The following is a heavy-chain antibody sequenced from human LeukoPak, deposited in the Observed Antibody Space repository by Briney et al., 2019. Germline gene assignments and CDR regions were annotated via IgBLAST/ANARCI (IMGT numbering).Heavy chain of an antibody. D-gene: IGHD5-12*01. Sequence: ASVKVSCKASGYTFTSYGISWVRQAPGQGLEWMGWISAYNGNTNYAQKLQGRVTMTTDTSTSTAYMELRSLRSDDTAVYYCARSVYSGYDEGTFDYWGRGTLVTVSS. V-gene: IGHV1-18*01. CDR3: ARSVYSGYDEGTFDY. J-gene: IGHJ4*02. CDR2: ISAYNGNT. CDR1: GYTFTSYG.